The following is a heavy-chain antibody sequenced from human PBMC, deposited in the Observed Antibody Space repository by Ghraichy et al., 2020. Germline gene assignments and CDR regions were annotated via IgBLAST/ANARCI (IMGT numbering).Heavy chain of an antibody. V-gene: IGHV4-39*01. CDR3: LAGSGSYWP. D-gene: IGHD1-26*01. J-gene: IGHJ5*02. CDR1: GGSISSSSYY. Sequence: SETLSLTCTVSGGSISSSSYYWGWIRQPPGKGLEWIGSIYYSGSTYYNPSLKSRVTISVDTSKNQFSLKLSSVTAADTAVYHCLAGSGSYWPWGQGTLVTVSS. CDR2: IYYSGST.